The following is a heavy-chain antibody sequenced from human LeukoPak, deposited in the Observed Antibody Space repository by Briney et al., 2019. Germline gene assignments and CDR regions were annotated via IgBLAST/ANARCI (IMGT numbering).Heavy chain of an antibody. V-gene: IGHV4-59*08. CDR3: ARHRYYYRSGSYYGAPYYMDV. Sequence: PSETLSLTCTVSGGSISSYYWSWIWQPPGKGLEWIGYIYYSGSTNYNPSLKSRVTISVDTSKNQFSLKLSSVTAADTAVYYCARHRYYYRSGSYYGAPYYMDVWGKGTTVTISS. CDR2: IYYSGST. J-gene: IGHJ6*03. D-gene: IGHD3-10*01. CDR1: GGSISSYY.